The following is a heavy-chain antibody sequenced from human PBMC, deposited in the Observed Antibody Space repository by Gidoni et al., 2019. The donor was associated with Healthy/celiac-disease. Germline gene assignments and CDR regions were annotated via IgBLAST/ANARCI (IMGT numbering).Heavy chain of an antibody. J-gene: IGHJ4*02. CDR1: GFTFSSYA. CDR2: ISYDGSNK. CDR3: ARNHEMAFDY. V-gene: IGHV3-30-3*01. Sequence: QVQLVETGGGVVQPGRSLRLSCAAAGFTFSSYAMHWVRQAPGKGLEWVSVISYDGSNKYYADSVKGRFTISRDNSKNTLYLQMNSLRAEDTAVYYCARNHEMAFDYWGQGTLVTVSS.